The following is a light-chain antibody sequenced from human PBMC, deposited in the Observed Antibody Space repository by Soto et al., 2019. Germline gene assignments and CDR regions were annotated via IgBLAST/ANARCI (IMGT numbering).Light chain of an antibody. CDR3: TSYAGYNNPVI. CDR1: SSDIGNYNY. Sequence: QPVLTQPPSASGSPGQSVTISCTGTSSDIGNYNYVSWYQQHPHKAPKLVIYEVNKRPSGVPDRFSGSKSGNTASLTVSGLQAEDEADYYCTSYAGYNNPVIFGGGTKLTVL. CDR2: EVN. J-gene: IGLJ2*01. V-gene: IGLV2-8*01.